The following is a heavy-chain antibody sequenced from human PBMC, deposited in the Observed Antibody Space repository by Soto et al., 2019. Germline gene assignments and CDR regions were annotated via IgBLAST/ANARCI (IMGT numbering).Heavy chain of an antibody. V-gene: IGHV4-61*01. CDR3: ARDTAGYSGYDFSGNRFDY. CDR2: GST. J-gene: IGHJ4*02. CDR1: GGSVSSGSYY. Sequence: QVQLQESGPGLVKPSETLSLTCTVSGGSVSSGSYYWSWIRQPPGKGLEWISGSTNYNPSLKSRVTISVDTSKNQFSLKLSSVTAADTAVYCCARDTAGYSGYDFSGNRFDYWGQGTLVTVSS. D-gene: IGHD5-12*01.